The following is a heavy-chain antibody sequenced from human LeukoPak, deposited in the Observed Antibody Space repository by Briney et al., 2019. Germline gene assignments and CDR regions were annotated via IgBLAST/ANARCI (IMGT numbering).Heavy chain of an antibody. CDR3: ASKDMVRGAHYYYYYGMDV. D-gene: IGHD3-10*01. CDR1: GYTFTGYY. Sequence: ASMKVSCKASGYTFTGYYMHWVRQAPGQGLEWMGWINPNSGGTNYAQKFQGRVTMTRDTSISTAYMELSRLRSDDTAVYYCASKDMVRGAHYYYYYGMDVWGQGTTVTVSS. V-gene: IGHV1-2*02. J-gene: IGHJ6*02. CDR2: INPNSGGT.